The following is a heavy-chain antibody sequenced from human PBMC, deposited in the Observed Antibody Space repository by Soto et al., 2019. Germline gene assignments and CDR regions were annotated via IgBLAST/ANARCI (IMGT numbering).Heavy chain of an antibody. CDR2: SYTSGTT. Sequence: SETLSLTCNVSGGSIRSYYWSWIRQPAGKALEWIGRSYTSGTTNYNPSLKSRATILVDTSKNQFSLKLSSVTAADTAVYYCASEGARGFGMDVWGQGTTVTVSS. D-gene: IGHD1-26*01. J-gene: IGHJ6*02. V-gene: IGHV4-4*07. CDR3: ASEGARGFGMDV. CDR1: GGSIRSYY.